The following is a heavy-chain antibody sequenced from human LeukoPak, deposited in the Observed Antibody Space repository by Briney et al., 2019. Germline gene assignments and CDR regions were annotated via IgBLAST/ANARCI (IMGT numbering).Heavy chain of an antibody. CDR3: TRDPKAAYCSGGSRYSSGRLYYYMDG. Sequence: ASVKVSCKASGYTFTGYYMHWVRQAPGQGLEWMGWINPNSGGTNYAQKLTGWVTMTRATSISPAYLYMSRLRSYDTALCYCTRDPKAAYCSGGSRYSSGRLYYYMDGWGKGTTVTVS. D-gene: IGHD2-15*01. CDR1: GYTFTGYY. V-gene: IGHV1-2*04. J-gene: IGHJ6*03. CDR2: INPNSGGT.